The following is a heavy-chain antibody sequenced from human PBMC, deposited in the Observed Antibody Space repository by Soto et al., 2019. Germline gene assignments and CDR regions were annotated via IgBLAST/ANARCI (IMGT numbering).Heavy chain of an antibody. CDR1: GASISGFY. CDR3: VRDGTKTLRDWFDP. Sequence: SETLSLTCTVSGASISGFYCSWMRKSAGKGLEWIGRIYATGTTDYNPSLKSRAMMSVDTSKKQFSLKLRSVTAADTAVYYCVRDGTKTLRDWFDPWGQGISVTVSS. V-gene: IGHV4-4*07. J-gene: IGHJ5*02. D-gene: IGHD1-1*01. CDR2: IYATGTT.